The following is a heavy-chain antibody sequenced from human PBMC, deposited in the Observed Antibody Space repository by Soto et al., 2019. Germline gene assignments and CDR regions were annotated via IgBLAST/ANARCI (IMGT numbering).Heavy chain of an antibody. D-gene: IGHD5-12*01. CDR3: ATAGYSGYDLGVGGWFDP. Sequence: GASVKVSCKVSGYTLTELSMHWVRQAPGKGLEWMGGFDPEDGETIYAQKFQGRVTMTEDTSTDTAYMELSSLRSEDTAVYYCATAGYSGYDLGVGGWFDPWGPGTLVTVSS. V-gene: IGHV1-24*01. J-gene: IGHJ5*02. CDR1: GYTLTELS. CDR2: FDPEDGET.